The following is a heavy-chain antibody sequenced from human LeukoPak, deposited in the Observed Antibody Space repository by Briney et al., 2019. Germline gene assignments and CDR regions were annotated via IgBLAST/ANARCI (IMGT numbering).Heavy chain of an antibody. J-gene: IGHJ3*02. CDR1: GFTFSSYW. V-gene: IGHV3-21*01. CDR2: ISSSSSYI. D-gene: IGHD3-22*01. Sequence: GGSLRLSCATSGFTFSSYWMSWVRQAPGKGLEWVSSISSSSSYIYYADSVKGRFTISRDNAKNSLYLQMNSLRAEDTAVYYCARGGSSGYYDAFDIWGQGTMVTVSS. CDR3: ARGGSSGYYDAFDI.